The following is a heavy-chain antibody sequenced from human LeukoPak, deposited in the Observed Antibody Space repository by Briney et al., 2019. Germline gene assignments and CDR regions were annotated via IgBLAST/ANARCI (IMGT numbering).Heavy chain of an antibody. CDR1: GYSFTSYW. CDR2: IYPGDSDT. Sequence: GESLKVSCQGSGYSFTSYWIGWVRQMPGKGLEWMGIIYPGDSDTRYSPSFQGQVTISADKSISTAYLQWSSLKASDTAMYYCARQAPGAFYYFDDWGQGTLVTVSS. CDR3: ARQAPGAFYYFDD. V-gene: IGHV5-51*01. J-gene: IGHJ4*02.